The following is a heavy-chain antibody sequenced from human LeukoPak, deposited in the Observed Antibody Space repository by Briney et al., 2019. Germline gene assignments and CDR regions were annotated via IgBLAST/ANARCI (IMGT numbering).Heavy chain of an antibody. D-gene: IGHD3-3*01. V-gene: IGHV3-23*01. CDR1: GFTFSSYA. J-gene: IGHJ4*02. CDR3: AKESPQYDFWSGYSSVDY. Sequence: GGSLRLSCAASGFTFSSYAMSWVRQAPGKGLEWVSAISGSGGSTYYADSVKGRFTISRDNSKNTLHLQMNSLRAEDTAVYYCAKESPQYDFWSGYSSVDYWGQGTLVTVSS. CDR2: ISGSGGST.